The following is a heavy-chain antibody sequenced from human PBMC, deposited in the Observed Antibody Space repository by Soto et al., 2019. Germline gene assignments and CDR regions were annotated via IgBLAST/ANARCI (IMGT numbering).Heavy chain of an antibody. Sequence: LETLSLTCAVSGASISSNKWWIWVRQPPGKGLEWIGGIYHSGSANYNPSLKSRVTISVDKSKNQFSLKLSSVTAADTAVYYCATRNDGSGSLDYWGQGALVTVSS. V-gene: IGHV4-4*02. D-gene: IGHD3-10*01. CDR2: IYHSGSA. J-gene: IGHJ4*02. CDR3: ATRNDGSGSLDY. CDR1: GASISSNKW.